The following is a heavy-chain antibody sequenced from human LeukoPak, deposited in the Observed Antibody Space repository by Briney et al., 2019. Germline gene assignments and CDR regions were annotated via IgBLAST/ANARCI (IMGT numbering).Heavy chain of an antibody. Sequence: ASVKVSCKASGYTFTSHVINWVRQAPGQGLEWMGWINTNTGNPTYAQGFKGRFVFSLDTSVSTAYLQISSLKAEDTAVYYCAREATVTSFYYYYMDVWGKGTTVTVSS. D-gene: IGHD4-17*01. CDR2: INTNTGNP. V-gene: IGHV7-4-1*02. CDR1: GYTFTSHV. J-gene: IGHJ6*03. CDR3: AREATVTSFYYYYMDV.